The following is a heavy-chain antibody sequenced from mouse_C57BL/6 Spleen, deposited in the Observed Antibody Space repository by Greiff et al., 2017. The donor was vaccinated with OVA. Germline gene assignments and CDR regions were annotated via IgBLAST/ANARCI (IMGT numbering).Heavy chain of an antibody. CDR3: ATLLLRYGAMDY. Sequence: QVQLKESGAELVKPGASVKISCKASGYAFSSYWMNWVKQRPGKGLEWIGQIYPGDGDTNYNGKFKGKATLTADKSSSTAYMQLSSLTSEDSAVYFCATLLLRYGAMDYWGQGTSVTVSS. J-gene: IGHJ4*01. D-gene: IGHD1-1*01. V-gene: IGHV1-80*01. CDR2: IYPGDGDT. CDR1: GYAFSSYW.